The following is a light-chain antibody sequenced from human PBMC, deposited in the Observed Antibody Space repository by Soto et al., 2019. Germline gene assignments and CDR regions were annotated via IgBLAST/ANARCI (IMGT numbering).Light chain of an antibody. CDR2: AAS. J-gene: IGKJ1*01. CDR3: QQYNNWWT. CDR1: QSVNRN. V-gene: IGKV3-15*01. Sequence: EIVMTQSPATLSVSPGERATLSCRASQSVNRNLAWYQQKPGQAPRLLIYAASTRATGIPARFSGSGSETEFTLTISSLQSEDFVIYYCQQYNNWWTFGQGTKVEIK.